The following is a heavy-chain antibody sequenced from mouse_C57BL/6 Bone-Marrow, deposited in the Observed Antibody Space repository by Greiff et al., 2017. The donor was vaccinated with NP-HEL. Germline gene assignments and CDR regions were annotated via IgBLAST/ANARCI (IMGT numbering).Heavy chain of an antibody. J-gene: IGHJ4*01. CDR1: GYTFTSYW. V-gene: IGHV1-69*01. D-gene: IGHD1-1*01. CDR2: IDPSDSYT. CDR3: ARSPYYYGSFYAMDY. Sequence: QVQLQQPGAELVMPGASVKLSCKASGYTFTSYWMHWVKQRPGQGLEWIGEIDPSDSYTNYNQKFKGKSTLTVDKSSSTAYMQLSSLTSEDSAVYYCARSPYYYGSFYAMDYWGQGTSVTVSS.